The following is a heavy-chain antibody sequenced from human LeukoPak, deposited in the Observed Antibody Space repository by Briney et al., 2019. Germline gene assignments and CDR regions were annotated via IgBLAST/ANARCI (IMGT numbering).Heavy chain of an antibody. D-gene: IGHD5-24*01. CDR1: GGTFSSYT. Sequence: SVKVSCKASGGTFSSYTISWVRQAPGQGLEWMGRIIPILGIANYAQKFQGRVTITADKSTSTAYMELSSLRSEDTAVYYCARDSLGRDGYNYDYWGQGTLVTASS. V-gene: IGHV1-69*04. CDR2: IIPILGIA. CDR3: ARDSLGRDGYNYDY. J-gene: IGHJ4*02.